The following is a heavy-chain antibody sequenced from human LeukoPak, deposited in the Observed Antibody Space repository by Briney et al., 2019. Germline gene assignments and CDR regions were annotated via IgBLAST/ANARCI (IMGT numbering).Heavy chain of an antibody. CDR2: FDPEDGET. J-gene: IGHJ4*02. CDR1: GYTLTELS. V-gene: IGHV1-24*01. Sequence: ASVKVSCKVSGYTLTELSMHWVRQAPGKGLEWMGGFDPEDGETIYAQKFQGRATMTEDTSTDTAYMELSSLRSEDTAVYYCATDGRGASGSYYFDYWGQGTLVTVSS. D-gene: IGHD1-26*01. CDR3: ATDGRGASGSYYFDY.